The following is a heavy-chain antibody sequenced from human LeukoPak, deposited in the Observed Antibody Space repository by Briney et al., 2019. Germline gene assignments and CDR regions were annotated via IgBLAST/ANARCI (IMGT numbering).Heavy chain of an antibody. V-gene: IGHV3-23*01. CDR3: AKALTDAARYAMDV. D-gene: IGHD2-2*01. CDR1: GFTFSSSA. Sequence: GGSLRLSCAASGFTFSSSAMSWVRQAPGKGLEWVSGLSGSGSFTYYADSVKGRFTSSRDNSKTTVYLHLNSLRAEDTAIYYCAKALTDAARYAMDVWGQGTTVTVSS. J-gene: IGHJ6*02. CDR2: LSGSGSFT.